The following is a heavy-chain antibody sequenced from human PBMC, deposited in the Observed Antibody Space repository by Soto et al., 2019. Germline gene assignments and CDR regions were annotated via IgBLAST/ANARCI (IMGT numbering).Heavy chain of an antibody. D-gene: IGHD3-22*01. CDR2: INPDGSST. Sequence: WGSLRLSCAASGCIFSSQEMTWVRQAPGKGLEWVSRINPDGSSTAYADSVKGRFTISRENAKKKLYLQMSRLGVEDTAVYYCTSYDALSHWSLGTLVTVSS. CDR1: GCIFSSQE. V-gene: IGHV3-74*01. CDR3: TSYDALSH. J-gene: IGHJ4*02.